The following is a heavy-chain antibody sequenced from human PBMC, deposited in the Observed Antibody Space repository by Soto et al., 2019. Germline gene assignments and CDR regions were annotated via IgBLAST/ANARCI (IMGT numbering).Heavy chain of an antibody. CDR3: ASAVAGTENQSPNFDY. Sequence: PGESQKISSKGSGYSFTSYWIGWVRQMPGKGLEWMGIIYPGDSDTRYSPSFQGQVTISADKSISTAYLQWSSLKASDTAMYYCASAVAGTENQSPNFDYWGQGTLVTVSS. CDR2: IYPGDSDT. D-gene: IGHD6-19*01. CDR1: GYSFTSYW. V-gene: IGHV5-51*03. J-gene: IGHJ4*02.